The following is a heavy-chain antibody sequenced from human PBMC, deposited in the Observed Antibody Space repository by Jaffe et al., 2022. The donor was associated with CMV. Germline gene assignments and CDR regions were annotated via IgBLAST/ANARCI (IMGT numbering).Heavy chain of an antibody. D-gene: IGHD2-21*02. J-gene: IGHJ3*02. Sequence: EVQLVESGGGLVQPGGSLRLSCAASGFTFSSYSMNWVRQAPGKGLEWVSYISSSSSTIYYADSVKGRFTISRDNAKNSLYLQMNSLRDEDTAVYYCARGPHGYCGGDCYPGAFDIWGQGTMVTVSS. V-gene: IGHV3-48*02. CDR2: ISSSSSTI. CDR1: GFTFSSYS. CDR3: ARGPHGYCGGDCYPGAFDI.